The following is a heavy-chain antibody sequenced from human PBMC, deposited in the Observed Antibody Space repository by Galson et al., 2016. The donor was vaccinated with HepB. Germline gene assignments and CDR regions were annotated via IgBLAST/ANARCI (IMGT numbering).Heavy chain of an antibody. Sequence: ETLSLTCAVSGGSFGNYYWSWIRQSPEKGLEWIGEINHGGSTNYNPSLKSRVAISVDTSRNQFFLKVTSVTAADTAVYYCARGCFWVLAVAGWYVDLWGRGTLVTVSS. V-gene: IGHV4-34*01. CDR2: INHGGST. D-gene: IGHD6-19*01. CDR1: GGSFGNYY. J-gene: IGHJ2*01. CDR3: ARGCFWVLAVAGWYVDL.